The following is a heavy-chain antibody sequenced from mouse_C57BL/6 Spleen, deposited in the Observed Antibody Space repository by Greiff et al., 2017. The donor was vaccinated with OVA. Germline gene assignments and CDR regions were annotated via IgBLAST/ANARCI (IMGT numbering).Heavy chain of an antibody. CDR3: ARSGGITGTGAMDY. Sequence: VQLQQPGAELVRPGTSVKLSCKASGYTFTSYWMHWVKQRPGQGLEWIGVIDPSDSYTNYNQKFKGKATLTVDTSSSTAYMQLSSLTSEDSAVYYCARSGGITGTGAMDYWGQGTSVTVSS. CDR1: GYTFTSYW. D-gene: IGHD4-1*01. V-gene: IGHV1-59*01. CDR2: IDPSDSYT. J-gene: IGHJ4*01.